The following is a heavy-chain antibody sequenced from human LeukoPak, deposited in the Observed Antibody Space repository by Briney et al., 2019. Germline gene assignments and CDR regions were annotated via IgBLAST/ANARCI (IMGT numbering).Heavy chain of an antibody. V-gene: IGHV4-39*07. CDR2: IYYSGST. J-gene: IGHJ4*02. D-gene: IGHD3-16*01. CDR1: GGSISSSSYY. CDR3: ARDLGVGWGNYFDY. Sequence: PSETLSLTCTVSGGSISSSSYYWGWIRQPPGKGLEWIGSIYYSGSTYYNPSLKSRVTISVDTSKNQFSLKLSSVTAADTAVYYCARDLGVGWGNYFDYWGQGTLVTVSS.